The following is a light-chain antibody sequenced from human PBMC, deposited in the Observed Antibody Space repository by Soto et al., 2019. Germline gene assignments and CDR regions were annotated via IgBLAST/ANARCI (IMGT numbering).Light chain of an antibody. Sequence: EIALSQSPGTLSLYTGERAALSCRARQSIRSNYLAGYQQKPGHAPRFLIYDAFSRATGIPDRFSGSGSGTDFTLTISRLEPEDFAVDYCQQYGSSPVTFGQGTKVDIK. CDR1: QSIRSNY. CDR2: DAF. CDR3: QQYGSSPVT. V-gene: IGKV3-20*01. J-gene: IGKJ1*01.